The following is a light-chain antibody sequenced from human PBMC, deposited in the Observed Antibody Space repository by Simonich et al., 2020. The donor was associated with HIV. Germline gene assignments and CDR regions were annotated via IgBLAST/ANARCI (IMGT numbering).Light chain of an antibody. CDR1: QSVSSN. CDR3: QQYNKWPPWT. J-gene: IGKJ1*01. V-gene: IGKV3-15*01. Sequence: EIVMTQSPATLSVSPGERATLSCRASQSVSSNLAWYPQKPGQAPRLLIYGASTRATGIPARFSGSGSGTEFTLTISSLQSEDFAVYYCQQYNKWPPWTFGQGTKVEIK. CDR2: GAS.